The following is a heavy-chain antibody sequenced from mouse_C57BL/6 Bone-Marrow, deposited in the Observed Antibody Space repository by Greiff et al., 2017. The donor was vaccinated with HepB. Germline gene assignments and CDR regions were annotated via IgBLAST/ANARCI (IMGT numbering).Heavy chain of an antibody. V-gene: IGHV1-5*01. CDR2: IYPGNSDT. CDR3: TRYGIYYDYDGIPWFAY. D-gene: IGHD2-4*01. CDR1: GYTFTSYW. Sequence: VQLQQSGTVLARPGASVKMSCKTSGYTFTSYWMHWVKQRPGQGLEWIGAIYPGNSDTSYNQKFKGKAKLTAVTSASTAYMELSSLTNEDSAVYYCTRYGIYYDYDGIPWFAYWGQGTLVTVSA. J-gene: IGHJ3*01.